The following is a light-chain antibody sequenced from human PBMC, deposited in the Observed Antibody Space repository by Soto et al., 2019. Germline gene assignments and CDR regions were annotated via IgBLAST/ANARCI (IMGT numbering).Light chain of an antibody. Sequence: DIQMTQAPSSLSASVGDRVTITCRASQSISSYLNWYQQKPGKAPKLLIYAASSLQSGVPSRFSGTGSGTDFNLTISSLQPHDFATDYCQPGYSTPYTFGQRTKLQIK. CDR2: AAS. CDR1: QSISSY. J-gene: IGKJ2*01. V-gene: IGKV1-39*01. CDR3: QPGYSTPYT.